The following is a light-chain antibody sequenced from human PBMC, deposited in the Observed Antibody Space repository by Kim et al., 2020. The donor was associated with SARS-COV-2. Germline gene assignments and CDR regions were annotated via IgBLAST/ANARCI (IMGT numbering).Light chain of an antibody. Sequence: ETVMTQSPATLSVSPGERATLSCRASQSVSIDLAWYQQKPGHAPTLLIYGASTRATGIPSRFSGSGSVTEFTFTISSLQSEDFAVYYCQQYNNWPLTFGGGTKVDIK. CDR3: QQYNNWPLT. CDR1: QSVSID. CDR2: GAS. V-gene: IGKV3-15*01. J-gene: IGKJ4*01.